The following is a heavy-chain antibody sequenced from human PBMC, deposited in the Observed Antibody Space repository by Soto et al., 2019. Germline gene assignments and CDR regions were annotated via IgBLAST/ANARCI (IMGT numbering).Heavy chain of an antibody. CDR3: AKEPPTAPQDPDY. Sequence: LRLSCAASGFSLSDYWMSWVRQSPGKGLEWVSAISGSGGSTYYADSVKGRFTISRDNSKNTLYLQMNSLRAEDTAVYYCAKEPPTAPQDPDYWGQGTLVTVSS. D-gene: IGHD4-17*01. CDR2: ISGSGGST. V-gene: IGHV3-23*01. J-gene: IGHJ4*02. CDR1: GFSLSDYW.